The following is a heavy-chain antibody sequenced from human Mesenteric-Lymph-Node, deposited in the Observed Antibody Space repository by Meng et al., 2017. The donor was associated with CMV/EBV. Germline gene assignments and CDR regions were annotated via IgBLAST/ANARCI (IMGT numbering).Heavy chain of an antibody. D-gene: IGHD3-16*01. CDR2: IKPDGTYT. CDR3: ARDDDGPQAFDM. Sequence: GESLKISCTASGFTFGDYAMSWVRQAPGKGLVWVSYIKPDGTYTTYADSVRGRFTISRDNAKNTLYLQMNSLRAEDTAVYYCARDDDGPQAFDMWGQGTMVTVSS. V-gene: IGHV3-74*01. J-gene: IGHJ3*02. CDR1: GFTFGDYA.